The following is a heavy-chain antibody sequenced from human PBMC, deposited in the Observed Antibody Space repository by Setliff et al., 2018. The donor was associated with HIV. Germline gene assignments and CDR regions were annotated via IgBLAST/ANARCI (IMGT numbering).Heavy chain of an antibody. CDR1: GFTFSSYA. CDR3: AKGPFMITFGGVVDAFDI. Sequence: PGESLKISCAASGFTFSSYAMSWVRQAPGKGLEWVSAISGSGGSTYYADSVKGRFTISRDNSKNTLYLQMNSLRAEDTAVYYCAKGPFMITFGGVVDAFDIWGQGAMVTVSS. J-gene: IGHJ3*02. V-gene: IGHV3-23*01. CDR2: ISGSGGST. D-gene: IGHD3-16*01.